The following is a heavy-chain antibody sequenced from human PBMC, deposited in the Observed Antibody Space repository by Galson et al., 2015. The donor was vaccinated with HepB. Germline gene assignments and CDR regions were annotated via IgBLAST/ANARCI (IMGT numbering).Heavy chain of an antibody. V-gene: IGHV4-31*03. J-gene: IGHJ6*02. CDR2: IYYSGST. CDR3: ARWATVTTFRYYYYGMDV. Sequence: LSLTCTVSGGSISSGGYYWSWIRQHPGKGLEWIGYIYYSGSTYYNPSLKSRVTISVDTSKNQFSLKLSSVTAADTAVYYCARWATVTTFRYYYYGMDVWGQGTTVTVSS. CDR1: GGSISSGGYY. D-gene: IGHD4-17*01.